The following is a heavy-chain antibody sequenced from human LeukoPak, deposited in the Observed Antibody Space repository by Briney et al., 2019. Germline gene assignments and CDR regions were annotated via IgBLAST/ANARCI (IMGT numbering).Heavy chain of an antibody. Sequence: ASVKVSCKASGYTFTSYYMHWVRQAPGQGLEWMGIINPSGDSTSYAQKFQGRVTMTRDTSTSTVYMELSSLRSEDTAVYYCASVLYCGADCYSGRYFFDYWGQGTLVTVSS. CDR3: ASVLYCGADCYSGRYFFDY. V-gene: IGHV1-46*01. D-gene: IGHD2-21*02. J-gene: IGHJ4*02. CDR2: INPSGDST. CDR1: GYTFTSYY.